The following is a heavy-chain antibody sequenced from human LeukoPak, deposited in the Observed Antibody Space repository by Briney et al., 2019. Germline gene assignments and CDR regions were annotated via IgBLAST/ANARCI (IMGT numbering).Heavy chain of an antibody. V-gene: IGHV4-31*03. Sequence: PSQTLSLTCTVSGGSISSGGYYWSWIRQHPGKGLEWIGYIYYSGSTYYNPSLKSRVTISVDTSKNQFSLKLSSVTAADTAVYYCATIYGSGSYYNDGPVGPSGDYWGQGTLVTVSS. CDR1: GGSISSGGYY. CDR2: IYYSGST. J-gene: IGHJ4*02. CDR3: ATIYGSGSYYNDGPVGPSGDY. D-gene: IGHD3-10*01.